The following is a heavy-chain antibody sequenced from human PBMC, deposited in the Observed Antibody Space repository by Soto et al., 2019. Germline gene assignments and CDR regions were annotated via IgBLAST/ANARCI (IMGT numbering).Heavy chain of an antibody. CDR2: ISAYNGNT. CDR3: ARVGHPSSWYVGGWFDP. CDR1: GYTFTSSG. V-gene: IGHV1-18*01. Sequence: QVQLVQSGAEVKKPGASVKVSCKASGYTFTSSGISWVRQAPGQGLEGMGWISAYNGNTNYAQKLQGRVTMTTDTSTSTAYMELRSLRSDDTAVYYCARVGHPSSWYVGGWFDPWGQGTLVTVSS. D-gene: IGHD6-13*01. J-gene: IGHJ5*02.